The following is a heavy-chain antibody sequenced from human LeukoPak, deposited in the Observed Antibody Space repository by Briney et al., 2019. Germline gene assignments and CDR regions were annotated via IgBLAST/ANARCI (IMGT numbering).Heavy chain of an antibody. Sequence: SVKVSCKASGGTFSSYAISWVRQARGQGLEWMGGIIPIFGTANYAQKFQGRVTITADKSTSTAYMELSSLRSEDTAVYYCSSNTVKRRYYYYYYMDVWGKGTTVTVSS. CDR3: SSNTVKRRYYYYYYMDV. D-gene: IGHD4-17*01. CDR2: IIPIFGTA. J-gene: IGHJ6*03. CDR1: GGTFSSYA. V-gene: IGHV1-69*06.